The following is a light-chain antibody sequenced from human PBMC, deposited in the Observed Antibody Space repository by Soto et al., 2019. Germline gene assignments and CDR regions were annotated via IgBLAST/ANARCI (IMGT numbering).Light chain of an antibody. J-gene: IGLJ3*02. CDR1: SSDVGGYNY. CDR3: SSYAASNNFYFV. CDR2: EVT. V-gene: IGLV2-8*01. Sequence: QPVLTQPPSASGSPGQSVTISCTGTSSDVGGYNYVSWYQQYPGRAPKLMIYEVTKRPSGVPDRFSGSKSGNTASLTVSGLQAEDEADSYCSSYAASNNFYFVFGGGTKLTVL.